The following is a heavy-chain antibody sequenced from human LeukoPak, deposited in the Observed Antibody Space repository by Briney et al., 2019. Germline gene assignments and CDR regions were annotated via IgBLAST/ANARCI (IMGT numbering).Heavy chain of an antibody. D-gene: IGHD6-19*01. CDR1: GGSISSSNYY. V-gene: IGHV4-39*01. Sequence: PSETLSLTCSVYGGSISSSNYYWGWIRQPPGKGLEWIGSIYYSGSTYYSPSLQSRVTISVDRSKNQFSLKLSSVTAADTAVHYCARQGSLGWRIDAFDIWGQGTLVTVSS. J-gene: IGHJ3*02. CDR3: ARQGSLGWRIDAFDI. CDR2: IYYSGST.